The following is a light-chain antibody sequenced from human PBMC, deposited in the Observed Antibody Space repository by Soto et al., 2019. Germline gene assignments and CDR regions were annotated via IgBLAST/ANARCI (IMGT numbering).Light chain of an antibody. V-gene: IGKV1-5*01. CDR1: QSVSNW. J-gene: IGKJ1*01. CDR2: DAS. Sequence: DIQMTQSPSTLSASVGDIVTITCRASQSVSNWLAWYQQKPGKAPELLIYDASSFESGVPSRFSGSGSGTEFTLSISGLQPDDFATYFFQQYHSYSCTFGQGTKVELK. CDR3: QQYHSYSCT.